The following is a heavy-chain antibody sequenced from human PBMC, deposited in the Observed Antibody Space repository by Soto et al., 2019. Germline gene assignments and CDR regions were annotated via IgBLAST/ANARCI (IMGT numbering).Heavy chain of an antibody. CDR2: ISADSGNT. V-gene: IGHV1-18*01. CDR3: ATRYCCSASCQLDY. CDR1: GYTFTYYR. Sequence: ASVKVSCKTSGYTFTYYRIAWVRQAPGQGLEWMGWISADSGNTNYTQNLQGRDTMTTDTSTTTAYMALRSLRSGDTAVYYCATRYCCSASCQLDYWGQGTLVTVSS. D-gene: IGHD2-2*01. J-gene: IGHJ4*02.